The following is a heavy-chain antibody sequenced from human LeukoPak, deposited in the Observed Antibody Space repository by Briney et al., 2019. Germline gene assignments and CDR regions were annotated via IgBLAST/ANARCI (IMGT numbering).Heavy chain of an antibody. CDR1: GYTFTGYY. J-gene: IGHJ4*02. Sequence: ASVKVSCKASGYTFTGYYMHWVRQAPGQGLEWMGWINPNSGGTNFAQNFQGRVTMTRDMSTSTVYMELSSLRSEDTAVYYCARELAAAGIALGYWGQGTLVTVSS. V-gene: IGHV1-2*02. CDR2: INPNSGGT. CDR3: ARELAAAGIALGY. D-gene: IGHD6-13*01.